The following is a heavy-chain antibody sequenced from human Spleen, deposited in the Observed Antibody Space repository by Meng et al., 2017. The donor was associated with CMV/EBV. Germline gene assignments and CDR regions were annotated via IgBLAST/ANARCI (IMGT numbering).Heavy chain of an antibody. D-gene: IGHD3-10*01. J-gene: IGHJ4*02. CDR2: ISCYKGDT. CDR1: GYTFTQHG. Sequence: PLGPAGSACKKPGNSVHSSGKASGYTFTQHGISWIRQAPGQGLEWLGWISCYKGDTNNAQKVQSRITMTMDKSASTAYMDLRSLRSDDTAVYYCARDLGGDDWGQGTLVTVSS. CDR3: ARDLGGDD. V-gene: IGHV1-18*01.